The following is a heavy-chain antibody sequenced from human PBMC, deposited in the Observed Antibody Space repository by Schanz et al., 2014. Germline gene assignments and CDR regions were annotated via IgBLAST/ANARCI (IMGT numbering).Heavy chain of an antibody. CDR3: ARGWGYDALTGYVF. CDR1: GYTFTSFA. J-gene: IGHJ4*02. D-gene: IGHD3-9*01. V-gene: IGHV7-4-1*02. Sequence: QVQLVQSGSELKKPGASVKVSCKASGYTFTSFAMNWVRQAPGQGLEWMGWINTNNGDPTYAQGFTGRFVFSLDTSVSTTYLQISSLKAEDTAVYYCARGWGYDALTGYVFWGQGTLVTVSS. CDR2: INTNNGDP.